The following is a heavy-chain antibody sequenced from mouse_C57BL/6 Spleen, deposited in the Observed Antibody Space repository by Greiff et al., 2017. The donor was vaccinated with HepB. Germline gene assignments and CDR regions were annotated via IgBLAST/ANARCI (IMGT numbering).Heavy chain of an antibody. V-gene: IGHV1-82*01. CDR1: GYAFSSSW. Sequence: VQLQQPGPELVKPGASVKISCKASGYAFSSSWMNWVKQRPGKGLEWIGRIYPGDGDTNYNGKFKGKATLTAVKSSSTAYMELSSLTSEDSAVYFSARDYEYGAYWGQGTLVTVSA. D-gene: IGHD2-4*01. J-gene: IGHJ3*01. CDR3: ARDYEYGAY. CDR2: IYPGDGDT.